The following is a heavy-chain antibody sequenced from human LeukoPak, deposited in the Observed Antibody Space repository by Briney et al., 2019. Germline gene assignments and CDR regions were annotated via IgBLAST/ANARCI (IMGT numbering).Heavy chain of an antibody. CDR1: GGSISSGGYS. CDR3: ARAPGAATHNWFDP. CDR2: IYQSVST. J-gene: IGHJ5*02. Sequence: PSETLSLTCAVSGGSISSGGYSWSWIRHPPGKGLEWIGYIYQSVSTYYNPSLKSRVTISVDRSKNQFSLKRSSVTAADTAVYYCARAPGAATHNWFDPWGQGTLVTVSS. V-gene: IGHV4-30-2*01. D-gene: IGHD2-15*01.